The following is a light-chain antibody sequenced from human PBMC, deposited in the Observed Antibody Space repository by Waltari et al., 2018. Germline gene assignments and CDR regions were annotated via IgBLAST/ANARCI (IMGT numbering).Light chain of an antibody. V-gene: IGKV1-5*03. CDR1: QSISTR. CDR2: KAS. Sequence: DIQMTQSPSTLSASVGDRVTITCRASQSISTRLAWYHQRPGEAPNLLIYKASSLEGGVPSRFSGSGSGTEFTLTISSLQPDDFATYYCHQYHIYPGTFGQGTKVEIK. CDR3: HQYHIYPGT. J-gene: IGKJ1*01.